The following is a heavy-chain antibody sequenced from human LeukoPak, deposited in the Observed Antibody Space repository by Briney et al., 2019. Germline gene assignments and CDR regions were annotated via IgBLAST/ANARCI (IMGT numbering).Heavy chain of an antibody. D-gene: IGHD3-22*01. CDR1: GFTFSSYS. J-gene: IGHJ4*02. V-gene: IGHV3-48*04. Sequence: GGSLRLSCAASGFTFSSYSMNWVRQAPGKGLESVSYISSSSSTIYYADSVKGRFTISRDNAKNSLYLQMNSLRAEDTAVYYCARGPDYYDSSGYYEPDFDYWGQGTLVTVSS. CDR2: ISSSSSTI. CDR3: ARGPDYYDSSGYYEPDFDY.